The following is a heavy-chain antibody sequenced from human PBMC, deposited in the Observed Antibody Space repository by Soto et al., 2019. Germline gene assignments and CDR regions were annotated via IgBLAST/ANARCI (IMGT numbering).Heavy chain of an antibody. J-gene: IGHJ5*02. CDR1: DGSVTSDSCY. D-gene: IGHD5-12*01. Sequence: VQLQESGPRLVKPSETLSLTCTVSDGSVTSDSCYWSWIRQPRGKGLEWISYVSKRGTNNTNPPHKSLVTLAAGATKNRFSQKLNPGTAADTAAYYGARHSGVTAIGLYNWLAPWGQGILVTVST. V-gene: IGHV4-61*03. CDR3: ARHSGVTAIGLYNWLAP. CDR2: VSKRGTN.